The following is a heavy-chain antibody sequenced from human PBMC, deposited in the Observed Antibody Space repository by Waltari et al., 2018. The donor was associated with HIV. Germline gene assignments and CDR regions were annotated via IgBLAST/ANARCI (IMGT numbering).Heavy chain of an antibody. CDR1: GYIFSNYD. CDR3: ARGVNAVGATHWFDP. D-gene: IGHD1-26*01. V-gene: IGHV1-8*01. CDR2: MNPKRGNP. J-gene: IGHJ5*02. Sequence: QVQLVQSGAEVKKPAASVKVSCKASGYIFSNYDIHGVRQATGQGLEWMGWMNPKRGNPGYAKKFQGRVTMTRITSISTADMELSSLRSEDTAVYYCARGVNAVGATHWFDPWGQGTLVTVSS.